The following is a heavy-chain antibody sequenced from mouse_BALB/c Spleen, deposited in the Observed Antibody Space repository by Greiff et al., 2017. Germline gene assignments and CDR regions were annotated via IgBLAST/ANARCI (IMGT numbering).Heavy chain of an antibody. J-gene: IGHJ2*01. CDR2: ISYSGST. CDR1: GDSITSGY. V-gene: IGHV3-8*02. CDR3: ARYKGGYPYYLDY. D-gene: IGHD2-2*01. Sequence: EVQLQESGPSLVKPSQTLSLTCSVTGDSITSGYWNWIRKFPGNKLEYMGYISYSGSTYYNPSLKSRISITRDTSKNQYYLQLNSVTTEDTATYYCARYKGGYPYYLDYWGQGTTLTVSS.